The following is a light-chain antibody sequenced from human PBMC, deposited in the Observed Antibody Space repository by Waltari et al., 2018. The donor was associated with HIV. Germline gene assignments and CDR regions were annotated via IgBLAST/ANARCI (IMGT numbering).Light chain of an antibody. Sequence: DILMTQSPSSLSASVGDRVTITCRASLNITTFLNWYHQKPWKAPQLLISAASNLQSGVPSRFSGSVSGTDFTLTITSLQPADFATYFCQQSYITPYTFGQGTKLEIK. CDR1: LNITTF. CDR2: AAS. CDR3: QQSYITPYT. V-gene: IGKV1-39*01. J-gene: IGKJ2*01.